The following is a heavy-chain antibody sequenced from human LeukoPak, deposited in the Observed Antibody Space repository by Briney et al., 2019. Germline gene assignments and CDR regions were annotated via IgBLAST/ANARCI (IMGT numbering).Heavy chain of an antibody. V-gene: IGHV3-11*04. D-gene: IGHD2-2*02. J-gene: IGHJ6*03. Sequence: GGSLRLSCAASGFTFSDYYMSWIRQAPGKGLEWVSYISSSGSTIYYADSVKGRFTISRDNAKNSLYLQMNSLRAEDTAVYYCARVGARLVYYYYYYYMDVWGKGTTVTVSS. CDR3: ARVGARLVYYYYYYYMDV. CDR1: GFTFSDYY. CDR2: ISSSGSTI.